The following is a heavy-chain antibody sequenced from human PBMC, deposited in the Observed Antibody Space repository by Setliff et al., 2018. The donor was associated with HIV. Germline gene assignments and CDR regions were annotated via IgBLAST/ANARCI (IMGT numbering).Heavy chain of an antibody. CDR3: ARDGCDSNRRYVYNWFDP. Sequence: ASVKVSCKASGYTFTSYAMHWVRQAPGQSLEWMGWINTGNGNTRLSQKFQGRVTISRDTSASTAYVELYSLTSEDTAVYYCARDGCDSNRRYVYNWFDPWGQGTLVTVSS. J-gene: IGHJ5*02. CDR1: GYTFTSYA. D-gene: IGHD3-22*01. V-gene: IGHV1-3*04. CDR2: INTGNGNT.